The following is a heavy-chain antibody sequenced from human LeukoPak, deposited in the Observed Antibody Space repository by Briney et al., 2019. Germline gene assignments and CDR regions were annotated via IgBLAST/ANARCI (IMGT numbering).Heavy chain of an antibody. J-gene: IGHJ6*03. CDR1: GYTFTSYD. Sequence: ASVKVSCKASGYTFTSYDINWVRQATGQGLEWMGWMNPNSGNTGYAQKFQGRVTMTRNTSISTAYMELSSLRSEDTAVYYCARGLNQLLFYYYYYMDVWGKGTTVTISS. V-gene: IGHV1-8*01. CDR3: ARGLNQLLFYYYYYMDV. CDR2: MNPNSGNT. D-gene: IGHD2-2*01.